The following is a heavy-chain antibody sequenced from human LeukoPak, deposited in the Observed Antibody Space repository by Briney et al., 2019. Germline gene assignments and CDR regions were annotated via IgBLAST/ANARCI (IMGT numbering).Heavy chain of an antibody. CDR1: GGSISSYY. V-gene: IGHV4-59*01. Sequence: KASETLSLTCTVSGGSISSYYWSWIRQPPGKGLEWIGYIYYSGSTNYNPSFKSRVTISVDTSKNQFSLKLSSVTTADTAVYYCARDRAGTSGHRKYYFGMDVWGQGTTVTVSS. CDR3: ARDRAGTSGHRKYYFGMDV. CDR2: IYYSGST. D-gene: IGHD2-15*01. J-gene: IGHJ6*02.